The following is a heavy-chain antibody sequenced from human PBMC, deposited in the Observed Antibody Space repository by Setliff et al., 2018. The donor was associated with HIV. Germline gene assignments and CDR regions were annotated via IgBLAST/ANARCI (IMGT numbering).Heavy chain of an antibody. CDR1: GGSFSNYY. CDR2: VNHSGNT. D-gene: IGHD3-16*01. Sequence: SETLSLTCAVYGGSFSNYYWSWIRQPPGKGLEWLGEVNHSGNTNYNPSRKSRVTMSLDTSKNQFSLKVTSVTAAYTAVYYCARGVGGDEVVPDYFDYWGQGTLVTVSS. J-gene: IGHJ4*02. CDR3: ARGVGGDEVVPDYFDY. V-gene: IGHV4-34*01.